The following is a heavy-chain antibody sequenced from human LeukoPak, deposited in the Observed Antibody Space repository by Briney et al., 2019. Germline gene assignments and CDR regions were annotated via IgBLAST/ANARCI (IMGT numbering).Heavy chain of an antibody. Sequence: GGSLRLSCAASGFTFSNAWMNWVRRAPGKGLEWVGRIKSKTDGGTTDYAAPVKGRFTISRDDSKNTLYLQMNSLKTEDTAVYYCTTDVQAKYGDYVDYWGQGTLVTVSS. CDR1: GFTFSNAW. J-gene: IGHJ4*02. CDR2: IKSKTDGGTT. V-gene: IGHV3-15*07. D-gene: IGHD4-17*01. CDR3: TTDVQAKYGDYVDY.